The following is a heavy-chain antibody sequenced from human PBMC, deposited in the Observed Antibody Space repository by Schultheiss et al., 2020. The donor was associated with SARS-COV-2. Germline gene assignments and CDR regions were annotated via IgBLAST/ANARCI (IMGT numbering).Heavy chain of an antibody. CDR1: GESFNGFS. CDR2: VSHSGGT. Sequence: SQTLSLTFAVYGESFNGFSWTWIRQSPGKGLEWIGQVSHSGGTHYSPSLKRRVTISVDTSKSQFSLRLRSVTAADTAIYFCSRGRTSVIPSPVLGLGPHYFSYYMDVWGKGTTVTVSS. D-gene: IGHD4-11*01. V-gene: IGHV4-34*01. CDR3: SRGRTSVIPSPVLGLGPHYFSYYMDV. J-gene: IGHJ6*03.